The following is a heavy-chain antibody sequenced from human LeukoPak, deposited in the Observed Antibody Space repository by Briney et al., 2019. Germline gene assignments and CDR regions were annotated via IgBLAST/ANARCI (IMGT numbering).Heavy chain of an antibody. J-gene: IGHJ3*02. D-gene: IGHD6-19*01. CDR3: ARGPYSSGLQGWRAFDI. CDR2: INHSGST. V-gene: IGHV4-34*01. CDR1: GFTFSSYA. Sequence: KTGGSLRLSCAASGFTFSSYAMSWLRQPPGKGLEWIGEINHSGSTNYNPSLKSRVTISVDTSKNQFSLKLSSVTAADTAVYYCARGPYSSGLQGWRAFDIWGQGTMVTVSS.